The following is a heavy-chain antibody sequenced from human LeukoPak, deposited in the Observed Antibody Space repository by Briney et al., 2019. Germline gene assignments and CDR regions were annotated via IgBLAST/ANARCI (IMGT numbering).Heavy chain of an antibody. J-gene: IGHJ5*01. D-gene: IGHD6-19*01. CDR2: IYYSGIT. CDR3: ARDPKSAVAADWFDP. V-gene: IGHV4-39*07. CDR1: GVSISTIGYY. Sequence: SETLFLTCTVSGVSISTIGYYWGWIRQPPGKGLEWIGSIYYSGITYYNPSLKSRVTISIDTSNNQFSLTLSSVTAADTAFYYCARDPKSAVAADWFDPWGQGTLVTVSS.